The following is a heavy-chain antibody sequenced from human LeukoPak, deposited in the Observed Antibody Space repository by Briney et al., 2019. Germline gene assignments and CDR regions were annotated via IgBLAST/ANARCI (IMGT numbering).Heavy chain of an antibody. Sequence: TSETLSLTCTVSGGSISSYYWSWIRQPPGKGLEWIGYIYYSGSTNYNPSLKSRDTISVDTSKNQFSLKLSSVTAADTAVYFCARFPYFEGFDYWGQGTQVIVSS. CDR3: ARFPYFEGFDY. J-gene: IGHJ4*02. CDR1: GGSISSYY. V-gene: IGHV4-59*01. D-gene: IGHD3-9*01. CDR2: IYYSGST.